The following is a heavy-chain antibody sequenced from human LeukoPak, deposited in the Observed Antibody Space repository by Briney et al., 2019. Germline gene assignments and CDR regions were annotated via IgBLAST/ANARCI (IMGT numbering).Heavy chain of an antibody. CDR1: GGSISSGGYY. CDR2: IYYSGST. D-gene: IGHD3-10*01. CDR3: ARGRGITMVRGVIIPTFFDY. J-gene: IGHJ4*02. Sequence: SETLSLTCTVSGGSISSGGYYRSWIRQHPGKGLEWIGYIYYSGSTYYNPSLKSRVTISVDTSKNQFSLKLSSVTAADTAVYYCARGRGITMVRGVIIPTFFDYWGQGTLVTVSS. V-gene: IGHV4-31*03.